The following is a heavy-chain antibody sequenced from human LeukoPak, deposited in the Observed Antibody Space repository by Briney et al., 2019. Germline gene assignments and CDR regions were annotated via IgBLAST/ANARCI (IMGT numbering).Heavy chain of an antibody. D-gene: IGHD3-3*01. V-gene: IGHV4-38-2*02. J-gene: IGHJ3*02. CDR2: IYHSGST. CDR3: ARDLRDYDFWSGQNAFDI. Sequence: KPSETLSLTCAVSGYSISSGYYWGWIRQPPGKGLEWIGSIYHSGSTNYNPSLKSRVTMSVDTSKNQFSLKLSSVTAADTAVYYCARDLRDYDFWSGQNAFDIWGQGTMVTVSS. CDR1: GYSISSGYY.